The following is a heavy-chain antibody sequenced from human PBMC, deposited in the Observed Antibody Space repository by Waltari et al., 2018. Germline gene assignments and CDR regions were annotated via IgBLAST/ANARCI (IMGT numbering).Heavy chain of an antibody. J-gene: IGHJ6*02. CDR1: GGSFSGYY. CDR2: INHSGST. Sequence: QVKLQQWGAGLLTPSETLTLTCAVYGGSFSGYYWSWIRQPPGKGLEWIGEINHSGSTNYNPSLKSRVTISVDTSKNQFSLKLSSVTAADTAVYYCARTRGSGSAYYYYGMDVWGQGTTVTVSS. CDR3: ARTRGSGSAYYYYGMDV. D-gene: IGHD3-10*01. V-gene: IGHV4-34*01.